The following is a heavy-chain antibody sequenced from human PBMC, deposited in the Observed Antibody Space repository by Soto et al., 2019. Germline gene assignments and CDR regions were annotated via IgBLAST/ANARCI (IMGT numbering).Heavy chain of an antibody. V-gene: IGHV1-18*01. CDR2: ISGYNGNS. D-gene: IGHD3-10*01. CDR1: GYTFSNYC. J-gene: IGHJ4*02. CDR3: ARDLSYYAPSSYFDY. Sequence: ASVKVSCKASGYTFSNYCLSWVRQAPGQGLEWMGWISGYNGNSTYSQKVQGRVVLTTDRSTSIAYMELRGLRPDDSAIYYCARDLSYYAPSSYFDYWGQGTRVTVSS.